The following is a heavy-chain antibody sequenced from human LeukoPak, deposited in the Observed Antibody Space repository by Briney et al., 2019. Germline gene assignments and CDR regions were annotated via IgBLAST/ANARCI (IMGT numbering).Heavy chain of an antibody. V-gene: IGHV3-23*01. CDR3: AKSLLTRFAVVLYFDY. CDR2: ISGSGGST. D-gene: IGHD3-3*01. CDR1: GFTFTRYW. J-gene: IGHJ4*02. Sequence: GGSLRLSCAASGFTFTRYWMHWVRQAPGKGLEWVSAISGSGGSTYYADSVKGRFTISRDNSKNTLYLQMNSLRTEDTAVYYCAKSLLTRFAVVLYFDYWGQGTLVTVSS.